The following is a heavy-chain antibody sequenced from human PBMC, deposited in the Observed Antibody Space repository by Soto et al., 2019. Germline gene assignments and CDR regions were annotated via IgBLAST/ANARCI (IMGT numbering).Heavy chain of an antibody. Sequence: PVVSLRLSCAASGFTFSSCEMNWVRQAPGKGLEWVSYISSSGGTKYYADSVKGRFTISRDNAKNSLYLQMNSLRAEDTAVYYCAKDSIRITMIVVPSPTDYWGQGTLVTVSS. CDR1: GFTFSSCE. CDR3: AKDSIRITMIVVPSPTDY. CDR2: ISSSGGTK. D-gene: IGHD3-22*01. V-gene: IGHV3-48*03. J-gene: IGHJ4*02.